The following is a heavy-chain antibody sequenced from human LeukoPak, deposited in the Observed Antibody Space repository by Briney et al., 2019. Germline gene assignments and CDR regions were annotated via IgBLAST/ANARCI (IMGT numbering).Heavy chain of an antibody. J-gene: IGHJ4*02. CDR3: ATGIRSYGDPQFDY. CDR1: GYTLTELS. CDR2: FDPEDGET. V-gene: IGHV1-24*01. D-gene: IGHD4-17*01. Sequence: ASVKVSCKVSGYTLTELSMHWVRQAPGKGLEWMGGFDPEDGETIYAQKFQGRVTMTEDTSTDPAYMELSSLRSEDTAVYYCATGIRSYGDPQFDYWGQGTLVTVSS.